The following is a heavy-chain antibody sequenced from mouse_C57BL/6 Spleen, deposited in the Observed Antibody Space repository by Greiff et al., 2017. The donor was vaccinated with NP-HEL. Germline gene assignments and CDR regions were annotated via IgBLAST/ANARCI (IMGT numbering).Heavy chain of an antibody. Sequence: DVQLQESGPGLVKPSQSLSLTCSVPGYSITSGYYWNWIRQFPGNKLEWMGYISYDGSNNYNPSLKNRISITRDPSKNQFFLKLNSVTTEDTATYYCARGEFTTVVARRIDYWGQGTTLTVSS. J-gene: IGHJ2*01. CDR1: GYSITSGYY. CDR2: ISYDGSN. V-gene: IGHV3-6*01. D-gene: IGHD1-1*01. CDR3: ARGEFTTVVARRIDY.